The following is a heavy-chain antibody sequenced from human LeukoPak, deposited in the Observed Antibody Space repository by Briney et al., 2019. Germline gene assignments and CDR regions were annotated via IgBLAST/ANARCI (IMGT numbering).Heavy chain of an antibody. CDR2: IDHSGSI. Sequence: HPSETLSLTCTVSGYSISSGNYWGWIRQPPGKGLVWMGSIDHSGSIYYNPSLKSRVTISVDTSKNQFSLKVSSVTAADTAVYYCGRSAGFVHFDHWGQGTLVTVSS. CDR3: GRSAGFVHFDH. J-gene: IGHJ4*02. V-gene: IGHV4-38-2*02. CDR1: GYSISSGNY. D-gene: IGHD3-16*01.